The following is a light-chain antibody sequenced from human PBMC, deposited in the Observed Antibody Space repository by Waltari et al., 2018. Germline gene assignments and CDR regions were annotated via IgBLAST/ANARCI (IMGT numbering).Light chain of an antibody. CDR1: QNVGTW. J-gene: IGKJ2*01. CDR3: QQYSSFST. V-gene: IGKV1-5*03. CDR2: MAS. Sequence: DIQMTQSPSTLSASVGDRVTISCRASQNVGTWLAWYQKKPGKAPKLMIYMASSLESGVPSRFRGSGSGTEFTLTISSLQPDDFATYYCQQYSSFSTFGQGTKV.